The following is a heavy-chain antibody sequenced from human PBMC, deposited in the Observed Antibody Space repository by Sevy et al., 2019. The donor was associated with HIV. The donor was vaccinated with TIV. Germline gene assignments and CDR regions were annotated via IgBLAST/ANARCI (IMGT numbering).Heavy chain of an antibody. J-gene: IGHJ4*02. CDR2: IWYDGSQK. CDR3: AKGADISGHKHDNFDN. V-gene: IGHV3-33*06. D-gene: IGHD1-26*01. Sequence: GGSLRLSCAASGFTFSSYGMHWVRQAPGKGREWVALIWYDGSQKYYADSVKGRFTISRDNSKNMLYLQMNSLRAEDTAVYYCAKGADISGHKHDNFDNWGQGSLVTVSS. CDR1: GFTFSSYG.